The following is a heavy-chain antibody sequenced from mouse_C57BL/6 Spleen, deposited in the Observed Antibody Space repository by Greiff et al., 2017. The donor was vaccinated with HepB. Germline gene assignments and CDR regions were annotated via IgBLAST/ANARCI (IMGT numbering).Heavy chain of an antibody. CDR1: GYAFSSSW. CDR2: IYPGDGDT. J-gene: IGHJ2*01. D-gene: IGHD2-10*01. V-gene: IGHV1-82*01. CDR3: AGSYLDPGVYFDY. Sequence: VQLQQSGPELVKPGASVKISCKASGYAFSSSWMNWVKQRPGKGLEWIGRIYPGDGDTNYNGKFKGKATLTADKSSSTAYMQLSSLTSEDSAVYCCAGSYLDPGVYFDYWGEGTTRTVSS.